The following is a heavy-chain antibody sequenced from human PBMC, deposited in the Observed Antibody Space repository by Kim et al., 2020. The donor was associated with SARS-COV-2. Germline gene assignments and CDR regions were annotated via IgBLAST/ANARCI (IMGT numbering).Heavy chain of an antibody. Sequence: GGSLRLSCAASGFTFSSYAMHWVRQAPGKGLEWVAVISYDGSNKYYADSVKGRFTISRDNYNNTHYLQMNSQRAEDKAVYYCERVSAVGSGRYYYYYYYG. CDR3: ERVSAVGSGRYYYYYYYG. CDR1: GFTFSSYA. J-gene: IGHJ6*01. CDR2: ISYDGSNK. D-gene: IGHD3-10*01. V-gene: IGHV3-30*04.